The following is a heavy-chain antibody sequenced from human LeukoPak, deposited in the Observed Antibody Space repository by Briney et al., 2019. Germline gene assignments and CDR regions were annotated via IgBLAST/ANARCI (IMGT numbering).Heavy chain of an antibody. D-gene: IGHD2-15*01. CDR3: GRDSYCTGGNCPFDY. CDR1: GFTFSSFG. V-gene: IGHV3-74*01. Sequence: PGGSLRLSCAASGFTFSSFGMHWVRQAPGKGLVWVSRINSDGSSTRYADSVKGRFTVSRDNAKNTLYLQMNSLRAEDTAIYYCGRDSYCTGGNCPFDYWGQGTLVTVSS. J-gene: IGHJ4*02. CDR2: INSDGSST.